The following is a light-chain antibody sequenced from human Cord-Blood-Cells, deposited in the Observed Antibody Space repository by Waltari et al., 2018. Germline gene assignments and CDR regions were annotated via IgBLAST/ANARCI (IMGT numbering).Light chain of an antibody. CDR3: SSYTSSSTVV. J-gene: IGLJ2*01. V-gene: IGLV2-14*01. CDR2: DVS. Sequence: SALTQPASVSGSPGQSITIPCTGTSSDVGGYKFVSWYQQHPGKAPKLMIYDVSNRPSGVSKRFSCSKSGNTASLTISGLQAEDEADYYCSSYTSSSTVVFGGGTKLTVL. CDR1: SSDVGGYKF.